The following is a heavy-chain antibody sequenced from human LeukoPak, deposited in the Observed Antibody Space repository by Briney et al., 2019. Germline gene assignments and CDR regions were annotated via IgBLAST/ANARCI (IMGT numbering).Heavy chain of an antibody. CDR2: IIPIFGTA. CDR3: AREGPTGPTDAFDI. V-gene: IGHV1-69*13. CDR1: GGTFSSYA. D-gene: IGHD1-1*01. Sequence: ASVKVSCKASGGTFSSYAISWLRQAPGQGLEWMGGIIPIFGTANYAQKFQGRVTITADESTSTAYMELSSLRSEDTAVYYCAREGPTGPTDAFDIWGQGTMVTVSS. J-gene: IGHJ3*02.